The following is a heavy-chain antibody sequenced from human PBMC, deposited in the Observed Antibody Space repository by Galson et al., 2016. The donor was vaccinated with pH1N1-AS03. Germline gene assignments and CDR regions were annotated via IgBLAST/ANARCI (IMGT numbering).Heavy chain of an antibody. Sequence: QSGAEVKKPGESLRISCKGSGYSFTNYWINWVRQMPGKGLEWMGRFDPSDSHTSYSPSFQGHVTFSADKSINTAYLQWSSLKSSDTAIYYCARGYSGFGFVYWGQGTLDTVSS. CDR3: ARGYSGFGFVY. V-gene: IGHV5-10-1*01. CDR1: GYSFTNYW. D-gene: IGHD5-12*01. CDR2: FDPSDSHT. J-gene: IGHJ4*02.